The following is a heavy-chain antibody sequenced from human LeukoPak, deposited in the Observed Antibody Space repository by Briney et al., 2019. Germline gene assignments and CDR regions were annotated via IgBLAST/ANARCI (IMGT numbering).Heavy chain of an antibody. D-gene: IGHD3-3*01. CDR2: INPSGGST. J-gene: IGHJ6*03. CDR1: GYTFTSYY. Sequence: ASVKVSCKASGYTFTSYYMHWVRQAPGQGLEWMGIINPSGGSTNYAQKFQGRVTITADKSTSTAYMELSSLRSEDTAVYYCARVSELGPIYDFWSGLSGAYYMDVWGKGTTVTVSS. CDR3: ARVSELGPIYDFWSGLSGAYYMDV. V-gene: IGHV1-46*01.